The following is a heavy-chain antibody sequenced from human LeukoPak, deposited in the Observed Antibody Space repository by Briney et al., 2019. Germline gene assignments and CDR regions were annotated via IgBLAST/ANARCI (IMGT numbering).Heavy chain of an antibody. J-gene: IGHJ5*02. V-gene: IGHV4-59*01. CDR2: IYYSGST. CDR1: GGSISSYY. D-gene: IGHD4-17*01. Sequence: SETLSLTCTVSGGSISSYYWSWIRQPPGKGLEWIGYIYYSGSTNYNPSLKSRVTISVDTSKNQFSLKLSSVAAADTAVYYCASTSKGHPYGDSNWFDPWGQGTLVTVSS. CDR3: ASTSKGHPYGDSNWFDP.